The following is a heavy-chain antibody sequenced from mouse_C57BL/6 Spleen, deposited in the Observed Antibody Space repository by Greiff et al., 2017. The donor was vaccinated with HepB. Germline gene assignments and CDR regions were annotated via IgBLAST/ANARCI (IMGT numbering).Heavy chain of an antibody. J-gene: IGHJ3*01. CDR1: GFTFSSYA. CDR2: ISDGGSYT. Sequence: EVKVVESGGGLVKPGGSLKLSCAASGFTFSSYAMSWVRQTPEKRLEWVATISDGGSYTYYPDNVKGRFTISRDNAKNNLYLQMSHLKSEDTAMYYCARRENYDYDGAWFAYWGQGTLVTVSA. D-gene: IGHD2-4*01. V-gene: IGHV5-4*03. CDR3: ARRENYDYDGAWFAY.